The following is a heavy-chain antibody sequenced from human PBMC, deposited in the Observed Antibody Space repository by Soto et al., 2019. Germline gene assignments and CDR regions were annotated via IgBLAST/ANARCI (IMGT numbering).Heavy chain of an antibody. V-gene: IGHV4-4*02. CDR1: GGSISSFNW. J-gene: IGHJ4*02. D-gene: IGHD1-26*01. Sequence: QVQLQESGPGLVKPSGTLSLTCAVSGGSISSFNWWSWVRQPPGKGLEWIGGIYHSGSTNYNPSLKSRLTISVDKSKNQFSLKLSSVTAADTAVYYCARGARESGSSIWGQGTLVTVSS. CDR2: IYHSGST. CDR3: ARGARESGSSI.